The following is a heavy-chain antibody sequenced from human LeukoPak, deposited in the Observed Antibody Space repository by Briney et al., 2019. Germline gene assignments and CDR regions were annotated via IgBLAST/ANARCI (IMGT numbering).Heavy chain of an antibody. J-gene: IGHJ4*02. D-gene: IGHD6-19*01. CDR3: ATEGVAVAGFDY. CDR1: GFSFSNYG. V-gene: IGHV3-33*01. CDR2: IWYDGSNK. Sequence: PGGSLRLSCAASGFSFSNYGMHWVRQAPGKGLEWVAIIWYDGSNKYYADSVKGRFTISRDNSKNTLYLQMNSLRVEDTGVYYCATEGVAVAGFDYWGQGTLVTVSS.